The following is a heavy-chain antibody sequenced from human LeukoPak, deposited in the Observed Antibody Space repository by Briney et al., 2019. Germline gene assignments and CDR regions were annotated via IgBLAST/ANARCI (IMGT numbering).Heavy chain of an antibody. CDR2: IYYSGST. CDR1: GGSISTSNYY. CDR3: ARQVGNIWYSDY. J-gene: IGHJ4*02. V-gene: IGHV4-39*01. D-gene: IGHD6-13*01. Sequence: SETLSLTYTVSGGSISTSNYYWGWIRQPPGEGLEWIGSIYYSGSTYYNPSLKSRVTISVDTSKKQFSLIMNSLTAADAAVYYCARQVGNIWYSDYWGQGTLVTVPS.